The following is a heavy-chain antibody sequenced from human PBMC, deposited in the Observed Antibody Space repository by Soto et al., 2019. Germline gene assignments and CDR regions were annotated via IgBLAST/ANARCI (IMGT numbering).Heavy chain of an antibody. V-gene: IGHV4-30-4*01. CDR1: GGSISSGDYY. J-gene: IGHJ4*02. D-gene: IGHD4-17*01. CDR3: ARVRTGYGAHMNNDY. CDR2: IYYSGST. Sequence: QVQLQESGPGLVNPSQTLSLTCTVSGGSISSGDYYWSWIRQPPGKGLEWIGYIYYSGSTYYNPSLKSQVTISVDTSKNQFSLKLSSVTAADTAVYYCARVRTGYGAHMNNDYWGQGTLVTVSS.